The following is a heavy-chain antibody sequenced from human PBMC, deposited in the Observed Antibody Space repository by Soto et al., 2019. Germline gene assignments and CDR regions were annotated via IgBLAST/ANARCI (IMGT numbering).Heavy chain of an antibody. D-gene: IGHD3-10*01. V-gene: IGHV1-69*01. J-gene: IGHJ4*02. CDR2: ISPMFGAA. Sequence: QVQLVQSGAEMKKPGSSVKVSCQSSGGTFNTYAMNWVRQAPGQGPEWMGDISPMFGAANYAPKFQGRVTITAEESTGTSYMQLSSLSSEDTALYFCAREVKVHTPAVVYWGQGPLVTVSS. CDR1: GGTFNTYA. CDR3: AREVKVHTPAVVY.